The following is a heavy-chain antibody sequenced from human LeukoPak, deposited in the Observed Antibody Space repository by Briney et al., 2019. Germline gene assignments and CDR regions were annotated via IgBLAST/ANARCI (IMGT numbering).Heavy chain of an antibody. D-gene: IGHD3-10*01. CDR3: AKDFRRMVRGVITYFDY. J-gene: IGHJ4*02. CDR1: GFTFSSYG. CDR2: ISYDGSNK. Sequence: PGRSLRLSCAASGFTFSSYGMHWVRQAPGKGLEWVAVISYDGSNKCYADSVKGRFTISRDNSKNTLYLQMNSLRAEDTAVYYCAKDFRRMVRGVITYFDYWGQGTLVTVSS. V-gene: IGHV3-30*18.